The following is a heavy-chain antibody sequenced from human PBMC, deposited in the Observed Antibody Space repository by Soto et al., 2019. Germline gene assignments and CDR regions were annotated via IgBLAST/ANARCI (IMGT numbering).Heavy chain of an antibody. CDR1: GFTFGSLY. CDR3: ARDPYWGRMDV. Sequence: EMQLVESGGGLVQPGGSLRLSCAASGFTFGSLYMSWVRQAPGEGLEWVAMIKEDGTVQYYMDSVEGRFIISRDNAKNLLFLQMNNLRAEDTAVYFCARDPYWGRMDVWGQGTTVTVSS. D-gene: IGHD3-16*01. J-gene: IGHJ6*02. CDR2: IKEDGTVQ. V-gene: IGHV3-7*01.